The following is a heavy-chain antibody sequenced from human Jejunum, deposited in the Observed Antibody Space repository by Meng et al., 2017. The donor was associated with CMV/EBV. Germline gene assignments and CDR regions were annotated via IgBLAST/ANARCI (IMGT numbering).Heavy chain of an antibody. CDR1: SYY. CDR2: VYYIGNT. D-gene: IGHD2-2*02. V-gene: IGHV4-39*07. Sequence: SYYWGWIRQPPGKGLEWIGNVYYIGNTFYTPSLKSRVSISMDTSKSQVSLKLNSVTAADTAVYYCARAFHCSSTSCYKTNWFDPWGQGTLVTVSS. CDR3: ARAFHCSSTSCYKTNWFDP. J-gene: IGHJ5*02.